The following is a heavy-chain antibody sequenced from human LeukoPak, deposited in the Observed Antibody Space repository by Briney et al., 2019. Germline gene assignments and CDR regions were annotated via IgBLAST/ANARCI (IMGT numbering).Heavy chain of an antibody. Sequence: GASVKVSCKASGYTFSSYDMSWVRQAPGQGLAWMGWITAYNGKTNYAQKFQGRVTMTTDTSTDTAYMELTSLRSDDTAVYYCARRRAVYPGPGTYFDYWGQGTLVTVSS. D-gene: IGHD2/OR15-2a*01. CDR1: GYTFSSYD. J-gene: IGHJ4*02. CDR3: ARRRAVYPGPGTYFDY. CDR2: ITAYNGKT. V-gene: IGHV1-18*01.